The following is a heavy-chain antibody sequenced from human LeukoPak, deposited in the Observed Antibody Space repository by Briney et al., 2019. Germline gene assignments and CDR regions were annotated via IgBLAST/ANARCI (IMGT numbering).Heavy chain of an antibody. CDR2: VKSKTDGGTR. Sequence: GGSLRLSCVASGFTFSYAWMTWVRQAPGKGLEWVGRVKSKTDGGTRDYAALVKGRFTISRDDSKNTLYLQTDSLKSEDTAVYYCTTPYGDYDYFDYWGQGTLVTVSS. CDR1: GFTFSYAW. D-gene: IGHD4-17*01. J-gene: IGHJ4*02. V-gene: IGHV3-15*01. CDR3: TTPYGDYDYFDY.